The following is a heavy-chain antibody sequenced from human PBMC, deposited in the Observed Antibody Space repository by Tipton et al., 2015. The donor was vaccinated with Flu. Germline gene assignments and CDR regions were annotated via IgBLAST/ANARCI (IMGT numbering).Heavy chain of an antibody. CDR1: GYSISSGSYY. CDR3: ARGVDSSGWYDY. CDR2: IYTSGST. V-gene: IGHV4-61*02. Sequence: LRLSCTVSGYSISSGSYYWSWIRQPAGKGLEWIGRIYTSGSTNYNPSLKSRVTISVDTSKNQFSLKLSSVTAADTAVYYCARGVDSSGWYDYWGQGTLVTVSS. J-gene: IGHJ4*02. D-gene: IGHD6-19*01.